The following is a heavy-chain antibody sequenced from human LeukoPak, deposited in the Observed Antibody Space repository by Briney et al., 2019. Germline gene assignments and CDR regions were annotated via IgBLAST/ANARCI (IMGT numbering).Heavy chain of an antibody. CDR3: VRLGPSRYFFDY. V-gene: IGHV5-51*01. CDR2: VDPSDSDT. CDR1: GYKFTDYW. D-gene: IGHD3-3*01. J-gene: IGHJ4*02. Sequence: GESLKISCKVSGYKFTDYWIGWVRHMPGQGLEWMGIVDPSDSDTRYSPSFQGQVTISADNAITTAYLQWSTAEASDTAMYYCVRLGPSRYFFDYWGQGTQVTVSS.